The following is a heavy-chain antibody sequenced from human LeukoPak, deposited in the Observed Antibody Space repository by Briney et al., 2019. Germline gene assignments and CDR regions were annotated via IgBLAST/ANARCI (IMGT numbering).Heavy chain of an antibody. D-gene: IGHD3-10*01. CDR3: ARGSRSGSYRGPFDY. J-gene: IGHJ4*02. CDR1: GGSISSYF. Sequence: SETLSLTCTISGGSISSYFWSWIRQPPGKGLEWIGYIYYTGSTNYNPSLKSRVTISVDTSKNQFSLKLSSVTAADTAVYYCARGSRSGSYRGPFDYWGQGTLVTVSS. V-gene: IGHV4-59*01. CDR2: IYYTGST.